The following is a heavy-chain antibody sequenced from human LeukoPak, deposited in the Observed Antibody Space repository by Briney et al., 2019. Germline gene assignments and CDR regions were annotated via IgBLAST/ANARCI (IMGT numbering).Heavy chain of an antibody. Sequence: GESLKISCKGSGYSFTSYWIGWVRQTPGKGLEWMGIIYPGDSDTRYSPSFQGQVTISADKSISTAYLQWSSLKASDTAMYYCARQAENSGSYFDYWGQGTLVTVSS. CDR2: IYPGDSDT. CDR3: ARQAENSGSYFDY. V-gene: IGHV5-51*01. J-gene: IGHJ4*02. CDR1: GYSFTSYW. D-gene: IGHD1-26*01.